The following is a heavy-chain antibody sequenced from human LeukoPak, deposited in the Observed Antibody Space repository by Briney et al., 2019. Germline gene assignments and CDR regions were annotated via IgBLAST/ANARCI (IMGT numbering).Heavy chain of an antibody. Sequence: GGSLRLSCAASGFTFSIYSMNWVRQAPGEGLEWVSSISSSSNYIYYADSVKGRFTISRDNAKNSLYLQMNSLRAEDTAVYYCARGVRYCTSTTCTPDYWGQGTLVTVSS. CDR1: GFTFSIYS. D-gene: IGHD2-2*01. CDR2: ISSSSNYI. CDR3: ARGVRYCTSTTCTPDY. V-gene: IGHV3-21*01. J-gene: IGHJ4*02.